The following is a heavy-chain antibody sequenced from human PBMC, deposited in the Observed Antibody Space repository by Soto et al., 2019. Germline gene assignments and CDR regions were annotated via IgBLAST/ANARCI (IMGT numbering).Heavy chain of an antibody. CDR1: GGSISSGGYY. Sequence: SETLSLTCTVSGGSISSGGYYWSWIRQHPGKGLEWIGYIYYSGSTYYNPSLKSRVTISVDTSKNQFSLKLSSVTAADTAVYYCASRYCTNGVCYFDYWGQGTLVTVSS. CDR2: IYYSGST. D-gene: IGHD2-8*01. J-gene: IGHJ4*02. CDR3: ASRYCTNGVCYFDY. V-gene: IGHV4-31*03.